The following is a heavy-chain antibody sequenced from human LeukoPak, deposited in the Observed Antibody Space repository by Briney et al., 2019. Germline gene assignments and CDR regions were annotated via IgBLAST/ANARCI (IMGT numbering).Heavy chain of an antibody. D-gene: IGHD6-13*01. J-gene: IGHJ3*02. CDR3: ARGVLAATGNGAFDI. Sequence: SETLSLTCAVSGGSISSSNWWSWVRQPPGKGLEWIGEIYHSGSTNYNPSLKSRVTISVDKSKNQFSLKLSSVTAADTAVYYCARGVLAATGNGAFDIWGQGTMVSVSS. V-gene: IGHV4-4*02. CDR1: GGSISSSNW. CDR2: IYHSGST.